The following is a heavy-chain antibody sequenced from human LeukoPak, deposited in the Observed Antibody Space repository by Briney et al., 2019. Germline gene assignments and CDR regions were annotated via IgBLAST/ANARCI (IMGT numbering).Heavy chain of an antibody. CDR3: ARTRYCSGGSCYYGMDV. CDR1: GDSVSSNSAA. D-gene: IGHD2-15*01. J-gene: IGHJ6*02. Sequence: SQTLSLTCAISGDSVSSNSAAWIWIRQSPSRGLEWLGRTYYRSKWYDDYAVSVKSRITINPDTSKNQFSLQLNSVTPEDTAVYYCARTRYCSGGSCYYGMDVWGQGPRSPSP. V-gene: IGHV6-1*01. CDR2: TYYRSKWYD.